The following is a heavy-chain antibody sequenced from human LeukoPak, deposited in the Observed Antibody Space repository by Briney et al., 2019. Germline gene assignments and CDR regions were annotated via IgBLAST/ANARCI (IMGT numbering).Heavy chain of an antibody. CDR2: IYTSGSA. V-gene: IGHV4-4*07. Sequence: SDTLSLTCTVSGGSISSYCWSWLRQPAGKGLEWLGRIYTSGSANYNPSLKSRVTMSVDTSKNQFSLRLSSVTAADTAVYYCAREGYDILTGYRQIFDYWGQGTLVTVSS. D-gene: IGHD3-9*01. CDR3: AREGYDILTGYRQIFDY. CDR1: GGSISSYC. J-gene: IGHJ4*02.